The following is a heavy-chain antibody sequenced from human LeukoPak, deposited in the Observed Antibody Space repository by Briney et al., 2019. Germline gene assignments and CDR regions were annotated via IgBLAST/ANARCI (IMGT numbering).Heavy chain of an antibody. CDR1: GGSISSTSYY. V-gene: IGHV4-39*07. CDR2: IYYTGTT. D-gene: IGHD6-19*01. CDR3: ARGPILRWLVRRQDAFDI. J-gene: IGHJ3*02. Sequence: SETLSLTCNVSGGSISSTSYYWGWIRQPPGKGLEWLGNIYYTGTTYYNPSLKSRVTISVDTSNNQFSLKLSSVTAADTAVYYCARGPILRWLVRRQDAFDIWGQGTMVTVSS.